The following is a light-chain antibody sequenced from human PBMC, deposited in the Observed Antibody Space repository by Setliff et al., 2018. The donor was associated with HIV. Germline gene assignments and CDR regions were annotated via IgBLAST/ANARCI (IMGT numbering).Light chain of an antibody. CDR3: QVWDTSNDHHV. CDR1: NIGIKS. J-gene: IGLJ1*01. Sequence: SYELTQRPSVSVAPGKTARITCGGDNIGIKSVHWYQQKPGQAPVVVMYYDHDRPSWIPERFSGSNSGNTATLTISRVEVGDEADYYCQVWDTSNDHHVFGTGTKVTVL. V-gene: IGLV3-21*04. CDR2: YDH.